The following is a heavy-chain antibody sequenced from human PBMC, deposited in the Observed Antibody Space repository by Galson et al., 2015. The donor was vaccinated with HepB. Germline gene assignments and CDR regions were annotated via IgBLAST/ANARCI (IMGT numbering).Heavy chain of an antibody. V-gene: IGHV3-30*18. Sequence: SLRLSCATSGFTFTNYGMHWVRQAPGKGLEWVAIVSFDGSKTSYADFVKGRFTISRDNSKNTLYLQMNSLRTEDTAVYYCAKADLLYRATHYGFDRWGLGVRV. CDR1: GFTFTNYG. CDR2: VSFDGSKT. D-gene: IGHD3-9*01. CDR3: AKADLLYRATHYGFDR. J-gene: IGHJ4*02.